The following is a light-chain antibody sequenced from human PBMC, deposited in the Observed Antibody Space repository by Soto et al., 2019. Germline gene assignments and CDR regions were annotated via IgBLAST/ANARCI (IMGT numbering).Light chain of an antibody. CDR2: GAS. V-gene: IGKV3-20*01. CDR1: QSVYSSY. Sequence: ETVLTQSPDTLSLSPGETATLSCRGSQSVYSSYLAWYQQKPGQAPRLLIYGASSRATGIPDRFSGSGSGTDFTLTISRLEPEDFAVYXXXQYGGSPPYTFGQGTKLEIK. J-gene: IGKJ2*01. CDR3: XQYGGSPPYT.